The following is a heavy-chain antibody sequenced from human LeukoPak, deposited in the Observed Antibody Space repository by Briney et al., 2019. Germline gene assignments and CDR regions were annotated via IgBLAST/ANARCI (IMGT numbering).Heavy chain of an antibody. J-gene: IGHJ4*02. CDR1: GGSISSSNW. Sequence: SGTLSLTCAVSGGSISSSNWWSWVRQPPGKGLVWIGEIYHSGSTNYNPSLKSRVTISVDKSKNQFSLKLSSVTAADTAVYYCARLGYCSSTSCYLFDYWGQGTLVTVSS. CDR3: ARLGYCSSTSCYLFDY. D-gene: IGHD2-2*01. V-gene: IGHV4-4*02. CDR2: IYHSGST.